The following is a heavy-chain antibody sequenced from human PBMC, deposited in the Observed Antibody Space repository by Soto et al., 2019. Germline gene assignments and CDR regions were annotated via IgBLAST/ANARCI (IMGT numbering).Heavy chain of an antibody. CDR1: GFTFRNYD. V-gene: IGHV3-13*05. CDR2: ISAAGDP. CDR3: ARPDRDFYGLDV. Sequence: EVQLVESGGGLVQPGGSLRLSCEASGFTFRNYDMHWVRQGTGKGLEWVSGISAAGDPDYADSVEGRFTISRENAQNSFFLQMNSLRVVDTAVYYCARPDRDFYGLDVWGQGTKVIVSS. J-gene: IGHJ6*02.